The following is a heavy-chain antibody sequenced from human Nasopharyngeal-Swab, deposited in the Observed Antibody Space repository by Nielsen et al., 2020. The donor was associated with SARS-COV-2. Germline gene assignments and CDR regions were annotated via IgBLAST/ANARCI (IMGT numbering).Heavy chain of an antibody. V-gene: IGHV1-46*01. J-gene: IGHJ6*02. D-gene: IGHD3-10*01. CDR2: INPSGGST. Sequence: ASVKVSCKASGYTFTGYYMHWVRQAPGQGLEWMGRINPSGGSTSYAQKFQGRVTMTRDTSTSTVYMELSSLRSEDTAVYYCARAGALTMVRGLHRANEYGMDVWGQGTTVTVSS. CDR1: GYTFTGYY. CDR3: ARAGALTMVRGLHRANEYGMDV.